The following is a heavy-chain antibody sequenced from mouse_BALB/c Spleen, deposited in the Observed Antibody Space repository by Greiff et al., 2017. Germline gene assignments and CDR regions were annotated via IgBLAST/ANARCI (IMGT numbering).Heavy chain of an antibody. J-gene: IGHJ4*01. CDR3: AREGYRYDVLYAMDD. V-gene: IGHV5-12-2*01. Sequence: EVQGVESGGGLVQPGGSLKLSCAASGFTFSSYTMSWVRQTPEKRLEWVAYISNGGGSTYYPDTVKGRFTISRDNAKNTLYLQMSSLKSEDTAMYYCAREGYRYDVLYAMDDWGQGTSVTVSS. CDR2: ISNGGGST. CDR1: GFTFSSYT. D-gene: IGHD2-14*01.